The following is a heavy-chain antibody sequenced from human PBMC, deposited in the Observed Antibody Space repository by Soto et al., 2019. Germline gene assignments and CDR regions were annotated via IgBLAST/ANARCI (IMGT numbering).Heavy chain of an antibody. V-gene: IGHV3-48*01. D-gene: IGHD5-12*01. CDR2: ISSSSSTI. CDR3: ARDFSGYSGYDPYNWFDP. Sequence: PGGSLRLSCAASGFTFSSYSMNWVRRAPGKGLEWVSYISSSSSTIYYADSVKGRFTISRDNAKNSLYLQMNSLRAEDTAVYYCARDFSGYSGYDPYNWFDPWGQGTLVTVSS. J-gene: IGHJ5*02. CDR1: GFTFSSYS.